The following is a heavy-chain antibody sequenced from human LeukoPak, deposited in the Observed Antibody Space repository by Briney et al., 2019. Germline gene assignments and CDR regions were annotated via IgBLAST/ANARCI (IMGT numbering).Heavy chain of an antibody. CDR3: ARAAYGDYVGDNLDY. J-gene: IGHJ4*02. Sequence: ASVTVSFTASGYTFTSYYMHWVRQAPGQGLEWMGIINPSGGSTSYAQKFQGRVTMTRDTSTSTVYMELSSLRSEDTAVYYCARAAYGDYVGDNLDYWGQGTLVTVSS. V-gene: IGHV1-46*01. CDR1: GYTFTSYY. CDR2: INPSGGST. D-gene: IGHD4-17*01.